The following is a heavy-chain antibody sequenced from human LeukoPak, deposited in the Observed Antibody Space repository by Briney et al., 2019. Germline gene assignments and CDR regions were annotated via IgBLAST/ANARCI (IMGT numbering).Heavy chain of an antibody. V-gene: IGHV4-38-2*01. CDR1: SYTISSDYY. D-gene: IGHD3-3*01. J-gene: IGHJ4*02. CDR3: ATGNPGSYYDFWSSHFDY. Sequence: PSETLSLTCAVSSYTISSDYYWGWIRQPPGKGLEWIGSIYHSGSIYYNPSLKSRVTISVDTSKNQFSLKLSSVTAADTAMYYCATGNPGSYYDFWSSHFDYWGQGTLVTVSS. CDR2: IYHSGSI.